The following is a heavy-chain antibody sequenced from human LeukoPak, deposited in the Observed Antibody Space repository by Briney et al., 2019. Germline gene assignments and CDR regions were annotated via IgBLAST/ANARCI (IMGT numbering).Heavy chain of an antibody. CDR3: AKLRGSRWPDVTDV. CDR2: ISGSGGTT. D-gene: IGHD6-13*01. Sequence: GGSLRLSCAASGFKFSNFAMNWVRQAPGKGLEWVSFISGSGGTTHYADSVKGRFTISRDNSKNTLYLQMSSLSDEDTTVYYCAKLRGSRWPDVTDVWGQGTMVTVAP. V-gene: IGHV3-23*01. J-gene: IGHJ3*01. CDR1: GFKFSNFA.